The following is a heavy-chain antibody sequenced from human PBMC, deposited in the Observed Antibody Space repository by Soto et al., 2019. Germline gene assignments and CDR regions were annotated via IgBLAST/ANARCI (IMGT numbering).Heavy chain of an antibody. Sequence: GGSLRLSCAAAGFTFSSYWMSWVRQAPGKGLEWVANIKQDGSEKYYVDSVKGRFTISRDNAKNSLYLQMNSLRAEDTAVYYCARVGESGITIFGVVINYYYYMDVWGKGTTVTVSS. D-gene: IGHD3-3*01. CDR3: ARVGESGITIFGVVINYYYYMDV. CDR2: IKQDGSEK. CDR1: GFTFSSYW. J-gene: IGHJ6*03. V-gene: IGHV3-7*01.